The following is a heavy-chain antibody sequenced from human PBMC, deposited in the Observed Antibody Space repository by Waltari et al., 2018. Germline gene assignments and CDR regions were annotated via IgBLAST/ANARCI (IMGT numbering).Heavy chain of an antibody. CDR3: ARDSDDMDGVVPDS. Sequence: EVQLVESGGALVQPGGSVRLSCVASGFTFRRHWMIWVRQAPGKGLEWVASINQGGSYKYYEDSVRGRFTISRDNAKNSLYLQMNSLRGEDTAVYYCARDSDDMDGVVPDSWGQGTLVFVSS. J-gene: IGHJ4*02. CDR2: INQGGSYK. CDR1: GFTFRRHW. V-gene: IGHV3-7*03. D-gene: IGHD3-3*01.